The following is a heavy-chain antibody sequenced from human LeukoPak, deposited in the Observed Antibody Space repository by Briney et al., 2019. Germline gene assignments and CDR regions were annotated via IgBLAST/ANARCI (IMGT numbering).Heavy chain of an antibody. Sequence: PGGSLRLSCAASGFTFSSYAMSWVRQAPGKGLEWVSAISGSGGSTYYADSVKGRFTISRDNSKNTLYLQMNSLRAEDTAVYYCAKLPPGGAAQASYFDYWGQGTLVTVSS. D-gene: IGHD3-16*01. CDR1: GFTFSSYA. V-gene: IGHV3-23*01. CDR3: AKLPPGGAAQASYFDY. CDR2: ISGSGGST. J-gene: IGHJ4*02.